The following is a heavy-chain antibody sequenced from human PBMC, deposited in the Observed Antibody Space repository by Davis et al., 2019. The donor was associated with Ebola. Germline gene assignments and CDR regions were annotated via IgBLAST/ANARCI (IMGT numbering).Heavy chain of an antibody. CDR3: ASLQEYYYDSSGYFHYYYGMDV. J-gene: IGHJ6*04. V-gene: IGHV3-11*04. Sequence: GESLKISCAASGFTFSDYYMSWIRQAPGKGLEWVSYISSSGSTIYYADSVKGRFTISRDNAKNSLNLQMNSLRDEDTAVYYCASLQEYYYDSSGYFHYYYGMDVWGKGTTVTVSS. CDR1: GFTFSDYY. D-gene: IGHD3-22*01. CDR2: ISSSGSTI.